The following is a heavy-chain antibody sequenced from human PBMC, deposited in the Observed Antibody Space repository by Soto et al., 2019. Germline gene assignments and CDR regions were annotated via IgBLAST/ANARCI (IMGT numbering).Heavy chain of an antibody. V-gene: IGHV5-51*01. CDR3: AKRNISGFLDY. D-gene: IGHD3-22*01. CDR2: IYPGDSDS. Sequence: GESLKISCKGYGYSFNNNWIGWVRQMPGKGLEWMGIIYPGDSDSRYSPSFQGQVTMSVDKSINTAYLQWSSLKASDTAMYYCAKRNISGFLDYWGPGSLVTVS. CDR1: GYSFNNNW. J-gene: IGHJ4*02.